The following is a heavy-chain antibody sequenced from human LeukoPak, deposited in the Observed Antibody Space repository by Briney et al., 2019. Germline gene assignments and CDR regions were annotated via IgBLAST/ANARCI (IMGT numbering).Heavy chain of an antibody. CDR2: IRGDSTET. CDR3: ARGHFGVVLDY. V-gene: IGHV3-21*01. Sequence: GGSLRLSCTASGFTFGDYAMSWFRQAPGKGLEWVSSIRGDSTETRHADSLMGRFTISRDNAKKSLYLQMNSLRAEDTAVYYCARGHFGVVLDYWGQGTLVTVSS. D-gene: IGHD3-3*01. J-gene: IGHJ4*02. CDR1: GFTFGDYA.